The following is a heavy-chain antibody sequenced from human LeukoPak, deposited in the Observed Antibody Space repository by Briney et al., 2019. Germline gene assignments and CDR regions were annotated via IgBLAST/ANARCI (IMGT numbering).Heavy chain of an antibody. D-gene: IGHD6-13*01. Sequence: PGRSLRLSCAASGFTFDDYAMHWVRQAPGKGLEWVSFITIYYADSVKGRITISRDNAKNSLYLQMNSLRAEDTAVYYCARSIVPDGTSPFDYWGQGTLVTVSS. CDR2: ITI. CDR1: GFTFDDYA. V-gene: IGHV3-69-1*01. J-gene: IGHJ4*02. CDR3: ARSIVPDGTSPFDY.